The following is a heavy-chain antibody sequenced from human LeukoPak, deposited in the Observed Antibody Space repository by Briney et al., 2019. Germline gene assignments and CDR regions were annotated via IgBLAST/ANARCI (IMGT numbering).Heavy chain of an antibody. V-gene: IGHV4-34*01. D-gene: IGHD3-10*01. Sequence: SETLSLTCAVYGGSFSGYYWSWIRQPPGKGLEWIGEINHSGSTNYNPPLKSRVTISVDTSKNQFSLKLSSVTAADTAVYYCARRIPDYYGSGSYYSWGQGTLVTVSS. J-gene: IGHJ4*02. CDR1: GGSFSGYY. CDR2: INHSGST. CDR3: ARRIPDYYGSGSYYS.